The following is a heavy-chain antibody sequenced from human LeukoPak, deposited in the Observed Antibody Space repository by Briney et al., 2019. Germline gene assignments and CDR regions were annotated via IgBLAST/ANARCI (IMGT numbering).Heavy chain of an antibody. J-gene: IGHJ4*02. D-gene: IGHD3-9*01. V-gene: IGHV4-39*07. Sequence: SETLSLTCTVSGGSLSSGGYYWSRIRQPPGKGLEWIGSIYQTGSTFYNPSLKSRVTISVDTSNNQFSLKLSSVTAADTAVYYCARAHDILTGYYLFPLYFHYWGQGTLVTVSS. CDR2: IYQTGST. CDR1: GGSLSSGGYY. CDR3: ARAHDILTGYYLFPLYFHY.